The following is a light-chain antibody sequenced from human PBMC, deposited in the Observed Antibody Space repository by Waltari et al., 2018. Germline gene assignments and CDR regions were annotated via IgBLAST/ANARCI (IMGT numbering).Light chain of an antibody. CDR3: QQYYSNPIT. CDR2: RAS. V-gene: IGKV4-1*01. Sequence: IVMTQSPDSLAVSLGERATINCKSSQPILYSSNNRNYLAWYQQKPGQPPRLLIYRASTRESGVPDRFSGSGSGTHFTLTISSLQAEDVAVYYCQQYYSNPITFGQGTRLEIK. CDR1: QPILYSSNNRNY. J-gene: IGKJ5*01.